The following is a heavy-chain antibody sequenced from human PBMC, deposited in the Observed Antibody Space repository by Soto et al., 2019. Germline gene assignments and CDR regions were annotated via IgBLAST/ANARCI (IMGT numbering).Heavy chain of an antibody. Sequence: QVQLVESGGGVVQPGRSLRLSCAASGFNISNYGFHWVRQAPGKGLEWVAVISYDGSNKYYADFVKGRFTISRDNSKNTLYLQMNSLGAEDTALFYCATPAGLAPAHYYGMDVWGQGTTVTVSS. CDR1: GFNISNYG. CDR2: ISYDGSNK. V-gene: IGHV3-30*03. CDR3: ATPAGLAPAHYYGMDV. D-gene: IGHD2-2*01. J-gene: IGHJ6*02.